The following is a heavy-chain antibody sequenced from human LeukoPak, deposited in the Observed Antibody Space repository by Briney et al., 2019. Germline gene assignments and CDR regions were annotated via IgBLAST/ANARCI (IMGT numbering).Heavy chain of an antibody. J-gene: IGHJ4*02. V-gene: IGHV1-18*01. CDR1: GYTFTSYG. CDR2: IGAYNGNT. CDR3: ARVDTAMVAFDY. D-gene: IGHD5-18*01. Sequence: PRASVKVSCKASGYTFTSYGISWVRQAPGQGLEWMGWIGAYNGNTNYAQKLQGRVTMTTDTSTSTAYMELRSLRSDDTAVYYCARVDTAMVAFDYWGQGTLVTVSS.